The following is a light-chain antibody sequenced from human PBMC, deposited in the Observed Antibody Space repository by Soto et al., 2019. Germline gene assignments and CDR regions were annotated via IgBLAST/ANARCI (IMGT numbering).Light chain of an antibody. CDR3: QQSFTIPIT. V-gene: IGKV1-39*01. Sequence: IQLTQSPSSLSASVGDRVTITCRASQGISSYLAWYQQKPGKAPKLLIYAASTLQSGVPSRFSGSGSGTDFTLTINSLQPEDFATYYCQQSFTIPITFGQGTRLEIK. J-gene: IGKJ5*01. CDR2: AAS. CDR1: QGISSY.